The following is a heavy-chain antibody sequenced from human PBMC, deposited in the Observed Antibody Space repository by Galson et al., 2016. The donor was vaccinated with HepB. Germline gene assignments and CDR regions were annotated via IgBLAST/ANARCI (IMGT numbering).Heavy chain of an antibody. CDR2: IYPADSDT. V-gene: IGHV5-51*01. CDR1: GYSFSSYW. Sequence: QSGAEVKKPGESLKISCKASGYSFSSYWIGWVRQRPGKGLEWMGVIYPADSDTRYSPSFQGQVTMSVDKSISTAYLHWRSLQASATAMYYCARQGGNGYSYIHIWFDPWGQGTLVTVSS. D-gene: IGHD5-18*01. CDR3: ARQGGNGYSYIHIWFDP. J-gene: IGHJ5*02.